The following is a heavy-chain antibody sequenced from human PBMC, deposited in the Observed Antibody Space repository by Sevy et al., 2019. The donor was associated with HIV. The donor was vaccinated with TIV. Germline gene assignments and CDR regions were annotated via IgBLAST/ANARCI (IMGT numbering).Heavy chain of an antibody. CDR3: ARDLDDYGDSPYYGMDV. V-gene: IGHV3-21*01. CDR1: GFTFSSYS. J-gene: IGHJ6*02. Sequence: GGSLRLSCAASGFTFSSYSMNWVRQAPGKGLEWVSSISSSSSYIYYADSVKGRFTISRDNAKNSLYLQMNSLRAEDTAVYYCARDLDDYGDSPYYGMDVWGQGTTVTVSS. D-gene: IGHD4-17*01. CDR2: ISSSSSYI.